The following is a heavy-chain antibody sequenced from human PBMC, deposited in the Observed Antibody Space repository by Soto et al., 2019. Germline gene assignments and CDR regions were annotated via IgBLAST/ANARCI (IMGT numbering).Heavy chain of an antibody. J-gene: IGHJ4*02. V-gene: IGHV4-31*03. CDR2: IYYSGST. CDR3: ARNVDFWSGYYDY. Sequence: SETLSLPCPVSGGSISSGGYYWSWIRQHPGKGLEWIGYIYYSGSTYYNPSLKSRVTISVDTSKNQFSLKLSSVTAADTAVYYCARNVDFWSGYYDYWGQGTLVTVPS. CDR1: GGSISSGGYY. D-gene: IGHD3-3*01.